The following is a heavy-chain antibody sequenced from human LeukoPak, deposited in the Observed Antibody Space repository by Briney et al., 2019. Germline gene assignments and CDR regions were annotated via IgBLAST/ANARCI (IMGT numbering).Heavy chain of an antibody. CDR1: GFTFSSYR. J-gene: IGHJ4*02. V-gene: IGHV3-7*01. CDR3: ARYVDTAMFDY. Sequence: GGYLRLSCAASGFTFSSYRMSWVRQAPGKGLEWVANIKQDGSEKYYVDSVKGRFTISRDNAKNSLYLQMNSLRAEDTAVYYCARYVDTAMFDYWGQGSLVTVSS. CDR2: IKQDGSEK. D-gene: IGHD5-18*01.